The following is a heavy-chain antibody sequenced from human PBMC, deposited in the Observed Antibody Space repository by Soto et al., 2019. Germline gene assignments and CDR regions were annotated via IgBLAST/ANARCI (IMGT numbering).Heavy chain of an antibody. D-gene: IGHD2-15*01. V-gene: IGHV3-11*01. CDR3: AGAHSGAFDY. CDR1: GLNFSDYY. Sequence: VGSLRHSCAASGLNFSDYYMTWIRQAPGKGLEWVSYISSSGSTIYYADSVKGRFTISRDNAKNSLYLQMNSLRAEDTAVYYCAGAHSGAFDYWGQGTLVTVSS. CDR2: ISSSGSTI. J-gene: IGHJ4*02.